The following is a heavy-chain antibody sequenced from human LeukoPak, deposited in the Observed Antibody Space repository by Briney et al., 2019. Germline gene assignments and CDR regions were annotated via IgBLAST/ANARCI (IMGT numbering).Heavy chain of an antibody. V-gene: IGHV1-69*13. CDR1: GGTFSSYA. CDR2: IIPIFGTA. CDR3: ARDPGYSSSWYGLYYFDY. J-gene: IGHJ4*02. Sequence: SVKVSCKASGGTFSSYAISWVRQAPGQGLEWIGGIIPIFGTANYAQKFQGRVTITADESTSTAYMELSSLRSEDTAVYYCARDPGYSSSWYGLYYFDYWGQGTLVTVSS. D-gene: IGHD6-13*01.